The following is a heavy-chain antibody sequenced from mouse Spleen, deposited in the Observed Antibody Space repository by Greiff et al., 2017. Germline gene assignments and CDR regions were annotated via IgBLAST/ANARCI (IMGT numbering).Heavy chain of an antibody. CDR1: GFNIKDYY. Sequence: VQLQQSGAELVRPGALVKLSCKASGFNIKDYYMHWVKQRPEQGLEWIGRIDPANGNTKYAPKFQGKATITADTSSNTAYLQLSSLTSEDTAIYYCARDPTGAMDYWGQGTSVTVSS. CDR2: IDPANGNT. CDR3: ARDPTGAMDY. V-gene: IGHV14-1*02. J-gene: IGHJ4*01.